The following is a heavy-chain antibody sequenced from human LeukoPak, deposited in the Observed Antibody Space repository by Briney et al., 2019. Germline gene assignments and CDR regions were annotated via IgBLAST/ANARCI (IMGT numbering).Heavy chain of an antibody. CDR3: AKDSSCGWYDAFDI. CDR2: IGPNGAST. CDR1: GFTFSNHF. D-gene: IGHD6-19*01. V-gene: IGHV3-64*04. Sequence: GGSLRLSCSTSGFTFSNHFMHWVRQAPGKGLEYVSSIGPNGASTLYADSVKGRFTISRDNSKNTLYLQMNSLRAEDTAVYYCAKDSSCGWYDAFDIWGQGTMVTVSS. J-gene: IGHJ3*02.